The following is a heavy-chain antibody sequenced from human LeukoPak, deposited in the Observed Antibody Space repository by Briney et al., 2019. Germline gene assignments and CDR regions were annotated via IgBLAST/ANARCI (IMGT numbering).Heavy chain of an antibody. CDR2: IYSGDST. Sequence: GGSLRLSCAASGFTVSGNYMTWVRQAPGKGLEWVSLIYSGDSTYYADSVKSRFTISRDNSKITLFLQMNSLRAEDTAVYYCARITAIFSLYYYYYMDVWGKGTTVTVSS. CDR3: ARITAIFSLYYYYYMDV. D-gene: IGHD1-20*01. J-gene: IGHJ6*03. CDR1: GFTVSGNY. V-gene: IGHV3-53*01.